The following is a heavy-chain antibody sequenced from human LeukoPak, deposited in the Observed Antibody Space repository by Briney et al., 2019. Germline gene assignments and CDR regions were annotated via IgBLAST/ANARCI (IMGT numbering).Heavy chain of an antibody. V-gene: IGHV1-69*05. D-gene: IGHD6-13*01. Sequence: ASVKVSCKASGGTFISYAISWVRQAPGQGLEWMGGIIPIFGTANYAQKFQGRVTITTDESTSTAYMELSSLRSEDTAVYYCARGPYSSSWYFNFDYWGQGTLVTVSS. CDR1: GGTFISYA. CDR3: ARGPYSSSWYFNFDY. CDR2: IIPIFGTA. J-gene: IGHJ4*02.